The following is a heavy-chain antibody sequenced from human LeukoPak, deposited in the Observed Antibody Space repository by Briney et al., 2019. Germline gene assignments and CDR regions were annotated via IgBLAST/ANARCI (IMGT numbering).Heavy chain of an antibody. J-gene: IGHJ4*02. Sequence: SETLSLTCTVSGGSISSYYWSWIRQPPGKGLEWIGYIYYSGSTNYSPSLKSRVTISVDTSKNQFSLKLSSVTAADTAVYYCARGGAASFDYWGQGTLVTVSS. CDR2: IYYSGST. CDR3: ARGGAASFDY. CDR1: GGSISSYY. V-gene: IGHV4-59*01. D-gene: IGHD1-26*01.